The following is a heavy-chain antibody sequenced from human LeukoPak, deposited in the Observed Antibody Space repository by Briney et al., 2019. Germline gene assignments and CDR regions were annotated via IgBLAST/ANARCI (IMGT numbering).Heavy chain of an antibody. CDR2: IYYSGNT. CDR1: GASISSYY. CDR3: ARDGRYCSGGSCYSGWFDP. J-gene: IGHJ5*02. Sequence: SETLSLTCTVSGASISSYYWSWIRQPPGKGLEWIGYIYYSGNTNCNPSLESRVTISVDTSKNQFSLKLSSVTAADTAVYYCARDGRYCSGGSCYSGWFDPWGQGTLVTVSS. D-gene: IGHD2-15*01. V-gene: IGHV4-59*01.